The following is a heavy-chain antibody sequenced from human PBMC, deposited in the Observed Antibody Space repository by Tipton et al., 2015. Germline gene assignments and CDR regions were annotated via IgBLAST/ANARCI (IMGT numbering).Heavy chain of an antibody. CDR1: SGFISSGGYY. CDR2: IYYSWGT. D-gene: IGHD6-19*01. Sequence: TLSLTCSVSSGFISSGGYYWNWIRQPPGKGLEWIGYIYYSWGTYYNPSLKSRVTISLDASKNQFSLNLSSVTAADTAVYYCARGGSGWAFDYWGQGTLVSVSS. CDR3: ARGGSGWAFDY. J-gene: IGHJ4*02. V-gene: IGHV4-31*03.